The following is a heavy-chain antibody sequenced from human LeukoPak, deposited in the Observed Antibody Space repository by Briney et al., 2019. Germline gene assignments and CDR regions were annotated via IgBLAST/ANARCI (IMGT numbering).Heavy chain of an antibody. CDR2: IYHSGST. D-gene: IGHD5-24*01. CDR3: ARVDGYNFRNDY. Sequence: SETLSLTCAVSGYSISSGYYWGWIRQPPGKGLEWIGSIYHSGSTYYNPSLKSRVTISVDTSKNQLSLKLSSVTAADTAVYYCARVDGYNFRNDYWGQGTLVTVSS. CDR1: GYSISSGYY. J-gene: IGHJ4*02. V-gene: IGHV4-38-2*01.